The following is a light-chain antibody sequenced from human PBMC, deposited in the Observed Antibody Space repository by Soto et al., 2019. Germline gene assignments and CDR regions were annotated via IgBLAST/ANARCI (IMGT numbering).Light chain of an antibody. CDR1: QGIGST. V-gene: IGKV3-15*01. CDR3: QHYKTWPPS. J-gene: IGKJ4*01. CDR2: DAS. Sequence: IVMTQSPATLSVSPGERATLSCRASQGIGSTLAWYQQKPGQTPRLLIYDASTRATGIPARFSGIGSGTEFTLIISSLQSEDFGVYYCQHYKTWPPSFGGGTKVDIK.